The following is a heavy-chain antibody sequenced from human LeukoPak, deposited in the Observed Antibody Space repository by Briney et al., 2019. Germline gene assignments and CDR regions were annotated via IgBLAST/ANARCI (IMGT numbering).Heavy chain of an antibody. J-gene: IGHJ4*02. CDR2: TSSSRSYI. CDR1: GFTFSSYT. CDR3: APALSLYDYIYFDY. Sequence: GGSLRLSCAASGFTFSSYTMNWVRQAPGKGLEWVSSTSSSRSYIYYADSVKGRFTISRDNTMNSLFLQMNSLRAEDTAVYYCAPALSLYDYIYFDYWGQGTLVTVSS. D-gene: IGHD5-12*01. V-gene: IGHV3-21*01.